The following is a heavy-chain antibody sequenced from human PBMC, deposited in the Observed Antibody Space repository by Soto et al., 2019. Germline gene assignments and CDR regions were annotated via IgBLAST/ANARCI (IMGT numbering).Heavy chain of an antibody. D-gene: IGHD6-19*01. Sequence: PGGSLRLSCAASGFTFSSYAMSWVRQAPGKGLEWVSALSGGGGSTYYADSVKGRFTISRDNSKNTLYLQMNSLRAEDTAVYYCAKDGGSGWSAVYYYYYGMDVWGQGTTVTVSS. CDR1: GFTFSSYA. J-gene: IGHJ6*02. CDR2: LSGGGGST. CDR3: AKDGGSGWSAVYYYYYGMDV. V-gene: IGHV3-23*01.